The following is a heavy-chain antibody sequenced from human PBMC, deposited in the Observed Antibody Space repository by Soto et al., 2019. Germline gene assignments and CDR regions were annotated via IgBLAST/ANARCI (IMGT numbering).Heavy chain of an antibody. CDR3: ARLYLGGKYYYDSSGYRSALRGTIY. Sequence: ETLSLTCTVSGGSISSSSYYWGWIRQPPGKGLEWIGSIYYSGSTYYNPSLKSRVTISVDTSKNQFSLKLSSVTAADTAVYYCARLYLGGKYYYDSSGYRSALRGTIYWGQGTLVTVSS. J-gene: IGHJ4*02. V-gene: IGHV4-39*01. CDR1: GGSISSSSYY. CDR2: IYYSGST. D-gene: IGHD3-22*01.